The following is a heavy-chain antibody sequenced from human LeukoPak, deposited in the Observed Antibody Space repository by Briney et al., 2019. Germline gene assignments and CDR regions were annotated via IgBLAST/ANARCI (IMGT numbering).Heavy chain of an antibody. V-gene: IGHV4-59*08. D-gene: IGHD5-24*01. Sequence: NPSETLSLTCTVSGGPIRDFYWSWIRQPPGKGLEWIGYTYYSGSTSYKPSLKSRVAISVDMSKSQFSLELSSVTAADTAIYYCTRHKRWLQSPDAFDVWGQGTMVTVSS. CDR2: TYYSGST. CDR3: TRHKRWLQSPDAFDV. J-gene: IGHJ3*01. CDR1: GGPIRDFY.